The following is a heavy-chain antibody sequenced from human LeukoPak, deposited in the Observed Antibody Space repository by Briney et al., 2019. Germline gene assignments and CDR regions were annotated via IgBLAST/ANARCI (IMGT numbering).Heavy chain of an antibody. CDR1: GFTFGDYA. V-gene: IGHV3-49*04. Sequence: HPGGSLRLSCTASGFTFGDYAMSWVRQAPGKGLEWVGFIRSKAYGGTAEYAASVKGRFTISRDDSKSIAYPQMNSLKTEDTAVYYCTKSGTAIVGTTAAYYFDYWGQGTLVTVSS. J-gene: IGHJ4*02. CDR2: IRSKAYGGTA. D-gene: IGHD1-26*01. CDR3: TKSGTAIVGTTAAYYFDY.